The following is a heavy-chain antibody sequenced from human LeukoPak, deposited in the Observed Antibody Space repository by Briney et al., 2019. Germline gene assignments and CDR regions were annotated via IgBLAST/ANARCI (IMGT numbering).Heavy chain of an antibody. V-gene: IGHV1-69*04. CDR3: ARDFRGTTVTTPFDY. CDR2: IIPILGIA. D-gene: IGHD4-17*01. CDR1: GYTFTSYD. J-gene: IGHJ4*02. Sequence: SVKVSCKASGYTFTSYDINWVRQAPGQGLEWMGRIIPILGIANYAQKFQGRVTITADKSTSTAYMELSSLRSEDTAVYYCARDFRGTTVTTPFDYWGQGTLVTVSS.